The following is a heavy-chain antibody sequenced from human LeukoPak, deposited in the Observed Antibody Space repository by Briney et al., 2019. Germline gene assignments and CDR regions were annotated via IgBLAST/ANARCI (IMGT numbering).Heavy chain of an antibody. Sequence: PGGSLRLSCAASGFTFSSYGMHWVRQAPGKGLEWVAVISYDGSNKYYADSVKGRFTISRDNSKNTLYLQMNSLRAEDTAVYYCAKDGPTSACGGDCYAGGLDVWGQGTTVTVSS. CDR2: ISYDGSNK. J-gene: IGHJ6*02. V-gene: IGHV3-30*18. D-gene: IGHD2-21*02. CDR3: AKDGPTSACGGDCYAGGLDV. CDR1: GFTFSSYG.